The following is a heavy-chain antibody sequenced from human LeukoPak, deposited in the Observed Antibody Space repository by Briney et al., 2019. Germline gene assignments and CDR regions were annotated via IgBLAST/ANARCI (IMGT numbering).Heavy chain of an antibody. Sequence: GASVKVSCKASGYTFTIYDINWGRQAPGQGLEWMGWMNPNSGNTGYAQKFQGRVTITRNTSISTAYMELSSLRSEDTAVYYCARSYSGWMENWFDPWGQGTLVTVSS. CDR1: GYTFTIYD. D-gene: IGHD6-19*01. CDR3: ARSYSGWMENWFDP. J-gene: IGHJ5*02. CDR2: MNPNSGNT. V-gene: IGHV1-8*03.